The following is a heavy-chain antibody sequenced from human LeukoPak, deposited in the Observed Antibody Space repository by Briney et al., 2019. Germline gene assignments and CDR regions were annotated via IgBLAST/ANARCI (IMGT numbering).Heavy chain of an antibody. CDR1: GFTFSSYE. D-gene: IGHD5-18*01. Sequence: PGGSLRLSCAASGFTFSSYEMNWVRQAPGKGLEWVSYISSSGSTIYYADSVKGRFTISRDNAKNSLYLQMNSLRAEDTAVYYCATSPGTAMVYYYMDVWGKGTTVTISS. CDR2: ISSSGSTI. CDR3: ATSPGTAMVYYYMDV. J-gene: IGHJ6*03. V-gene: IGHV3-48*03.